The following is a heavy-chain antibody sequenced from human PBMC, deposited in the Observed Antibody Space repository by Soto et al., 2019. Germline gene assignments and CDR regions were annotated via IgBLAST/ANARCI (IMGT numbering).Heavy chain of an antibody. J-gene: IGHJ4*02. Sequence: VQLVESGGGVVQPGRSLRLSCAASGFTFSTYAMSWVRQAPGKGLEWVSDISANGGRTDYAGSVRGRFTISRDKSKNMLYLQMDSLRAEDTALYFCARDNVGCSSTSCYLDYWGQGTLVTVSS. CDR1: GFTFSTYA. CDR3: ARDNVGCSSTSCYLDY. V-gene: IGHV3-23*04. D-gene: IGHD2-2*01. CDR2: ISANGGRT.